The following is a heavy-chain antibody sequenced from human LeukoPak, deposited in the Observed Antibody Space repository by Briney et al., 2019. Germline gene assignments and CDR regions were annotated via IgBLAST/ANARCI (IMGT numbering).Heavy chain of an antibody. CDR1: GFTFSNYG. J-gene: IGHJ4*02. CDR2: ISSSSSLI. Sequence: PGGSLRLSCAASGFTFSNYGMNWVRQAPGKGLEWISYISSSSSLIYYADSVKGRFTISRDNAKNSLYLQMNSLRAEDTAVYYCARGVALDSWGQGTLVTVSS. V-gene: IGHV3-48*01. D-gene: IGHD2-2*03. CDR3: ARGVALDS.